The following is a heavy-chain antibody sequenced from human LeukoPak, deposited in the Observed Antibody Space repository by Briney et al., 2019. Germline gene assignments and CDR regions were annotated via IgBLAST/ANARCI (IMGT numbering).Heavy chain of an antibody. D-gene: IGHD3-22*01. CDR2: ISWNSGSI. J-gene: IGHJ4*02. Sequence: GGSLRLSCAASGFTFDDYAMHWVRQAPGKGLEWVSGISWNSGSIGYADSVKGRFTISRDNSKNTLSLQMNSLRAEDTAVYYCARDYYDGSAYYSYYEYWGQGTLVTVSS. CDR1: GFTFDDYA. V-gene: IGHV3-9*01. CDR3: ARDYYDGSAYYSYYEY.